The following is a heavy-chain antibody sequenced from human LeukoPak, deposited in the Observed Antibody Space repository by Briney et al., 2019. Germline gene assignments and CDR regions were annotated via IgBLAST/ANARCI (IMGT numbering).Heavy chain of an antibody. D-gene: IGHD6-19*01. CDR2: IKEDGSIQ. Sequence: AGGSLRLSCVASGFTFSSYWMTWVRQAPGKGLEWLANIKEDGSIQYYLDSVRGRITISRDNAKTSVYLQLNSLRVDDTAVYYCARDVWTGVAVSDYWGQGTLVTVSS. V-gene: IGHV3-7*01. J-gene: IGHJ4*02. CDR1: GFTFSSYW. CDR3: ARDVWTGVAVSDY.